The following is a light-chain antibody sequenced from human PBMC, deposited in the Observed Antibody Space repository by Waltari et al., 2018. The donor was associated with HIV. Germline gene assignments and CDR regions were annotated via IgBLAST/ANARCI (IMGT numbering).Light chain of an antibody. J-gene: IGKJ2*01. Sequence: DIQMTQSPSTLSAFVGDRVTITCRASQSIGRWLAWYQQKPGKAPKLLIYQASNLETGVPSRCSGSGSGTEFTLTISSLQPDDVATYYCQQYNGFSRTFGQGTKLEIK. V-gene: IGKV1-5*03. CDR2: QAS. CDR1: QSIGRW. CDR3: QQYNGFSRT.